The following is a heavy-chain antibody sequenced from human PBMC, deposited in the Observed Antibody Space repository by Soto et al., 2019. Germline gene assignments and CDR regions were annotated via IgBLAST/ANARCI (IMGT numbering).Heavy chain of an antibody. V-gene: IGHV3-33*01. CDR3: VRDPYLPAAGRLSALHY. D-gene: IGHD2-2*01. CDR1: GFSFSSYA. CDR2: IWYDGANK. J-gene: IGHJ4*02. Sequence: PGGSLRLSCAASGFSFSSYAMHWVRQAPGKGLERVAVIWYDGANKYYADYVKGRFTISRDNSNNTLYVQMNSLKAEDTAVYYCVRDPYLPAAGRLSALHYWGPGTLVTVSS.